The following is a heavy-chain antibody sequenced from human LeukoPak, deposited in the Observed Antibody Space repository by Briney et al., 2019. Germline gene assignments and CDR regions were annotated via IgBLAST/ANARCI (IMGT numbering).Heavy chain of an antibody. V-gene: IGHV3-23*01. CDR1: GFTFSSYA. CDR3: AQVPASRWFFDY. J-gene: IGHJ4*02. D-gene: IGHD2-15*01. Sequence: PGGSLRLSCAASGFTFSSYAMSWVRQAPGRGLEWVSTISASSGNTFYADSVEGRFTISRDSSKNTLYLQMDSLRAEDSAIYYCAQVPASRWFFDYWGQGTLVTVSS. CDR2: ISASSGNT.